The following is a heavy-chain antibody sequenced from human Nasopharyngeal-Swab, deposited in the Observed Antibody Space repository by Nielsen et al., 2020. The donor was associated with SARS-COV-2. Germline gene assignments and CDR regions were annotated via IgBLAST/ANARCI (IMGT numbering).Heavy chain of an antibody. D-gene: IGHD3-3*01. CDR1: GYTFTGYY. J-gene: IGHJ5*02. Sequence: ASVKVSCKASGYTFTGYYMHWVRQAPGQGLEWMGWINPNSGGTNYAQKFQGRVTMTRDTSISTAYMELSRLRSDDTAVYYCARGVFDDFWSGANWFDPWGQGTLVTVSS. CDR3: ARGVFDDFWSGANWFDP. CDR2: INPNSGGT. V-gene: IGHV1-2*02.